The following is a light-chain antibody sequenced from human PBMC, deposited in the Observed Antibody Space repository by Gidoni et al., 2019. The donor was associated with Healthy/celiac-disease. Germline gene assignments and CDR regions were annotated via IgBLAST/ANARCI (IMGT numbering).Light chain of an antibody. CDR2: DDS. CDR1: NIGSKS. J-gene: IGLJ2*01. CDR3: QVWDSSSDVV. Sequence: SSVLTQPPYVSVAPGQTARSTCGGNNIGSKSVHWYQQKPGQAPVLVVYDDSDRPAGIPERFSGSNSGNTATLTISRVEAGDEADYYCQVWDSSSDVVFGGGTKLTVL. V-gene: IGLV3-21*02.